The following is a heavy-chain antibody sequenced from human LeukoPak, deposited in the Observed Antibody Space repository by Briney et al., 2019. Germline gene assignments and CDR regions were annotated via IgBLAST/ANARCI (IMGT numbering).Heavy chain of an antibody. CDR1: GLTFSSYA. J-gene: IGHJ4*02. CDR3: ANEIMNNCGGDCYGGY. CDR2: ISGSSGHT. V-gene: IGHV3-23*01. D-gene: IGHD2-21*02. Sequence: GGSLRLSCAASGLTFSSYAMSWVRQAPGKGLEWVSAISGSSGHTYYADSVKGRFTISRDNSKNTLYLQMNSLRAEDTAVYYCANEIMNNCGGDCYGGYWGQGTLVTVSS.